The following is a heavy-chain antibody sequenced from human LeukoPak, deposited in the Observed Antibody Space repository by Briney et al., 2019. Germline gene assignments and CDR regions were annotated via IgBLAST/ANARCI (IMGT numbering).Heavy chain of an antibody. D-gene: IGHD2-21*02. V-gene: IGHV1-2*02. J-gene: IGHJ5*02. CDR1: GYTFTGYY. CDR2: INPNSGGT. CDR3: ARDRLTYCGGDCYNFGANWFDP. Sequence: ASVKVSCTASGYTFTGYYMHWVRQAPGQGLKWMGWINPNSGGTKYAQKFQGRVTMTRDTSISTAYMEQSRLRSDDTAVYYCARDRLTYCGGDCYNFGANWFDPWGQGTLVTVSS.